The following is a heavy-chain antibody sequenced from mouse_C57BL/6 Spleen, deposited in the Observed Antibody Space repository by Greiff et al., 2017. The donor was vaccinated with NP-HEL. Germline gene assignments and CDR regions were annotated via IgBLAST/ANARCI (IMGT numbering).Heavy chain of an antibody. Sequence: QVQLQQSGAELVKPGASVKISCKASGYAFSSYWMNWVKQRPGKGLEWIGQIYPGDGDTNYNGKFKGKATLTADKSSSTAYMQLSSLTSEDSAVYFCARGRDDGYYGRYFDYWGQGTTLTVSS. CDR2: IYPGDGDT. CDR1: GYAFSSYW. V-gene: IGHV1-80*01. CDR3: ARGRDDGYYGRYFDY. D-gene: IGHD2-3*01. J-gene: IGHJ2*01.